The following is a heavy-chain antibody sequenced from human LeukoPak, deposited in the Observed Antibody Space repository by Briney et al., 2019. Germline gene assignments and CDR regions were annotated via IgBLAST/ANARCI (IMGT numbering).Heavy chain of an antibody. V-gene: IGHV1-46*01. D-gene: IGHD1-20*01. CDR3: ARGNLEGNWNDLLAPY. CDR1: GYTFTGYH. Sequence: EASVKVSCKASGYTFTGYHIHWVRQAPGQGLEWMGIINTNYGSTSYAQKFLSRVSLTRDTSTSTVYMELSSLRSEDTAVYYCARGNLEGNWNDLLAPYWGQGTLVTVSS. CDR2: INTNYGST. J-gene: IGHJ4*02.